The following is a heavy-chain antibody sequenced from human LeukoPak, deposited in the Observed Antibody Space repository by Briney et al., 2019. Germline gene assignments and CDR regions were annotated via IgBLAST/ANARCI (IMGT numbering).Heavy chain of an antibody. CDR3: AKDYCSSTSCFFFDY. CDR2: ISYDGSNK. D-gene: IGHD2-2*01. V-gene: IGHV3-30-3*01. CDR1: GFTFSSYA. J-gene: IGHJ4*02. Sequence: GRSLRLSCAASGFTFSSYAMHWVRQAPGKGLEWVAVISYDGSNKYYADSVKGRITISRDNSKNTLYLQMNSLRAEDTAVYYCAKDYCSSTSCFFFDYWGQGTLVTVSS.